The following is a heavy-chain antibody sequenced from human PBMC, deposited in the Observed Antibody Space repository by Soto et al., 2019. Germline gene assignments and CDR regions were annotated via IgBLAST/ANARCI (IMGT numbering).Heavy chain of an antibody. CDR2: IIPILGIA. Sequence: QVPLVQSGAEVKKPGSSVKVSCKASGGTFSSYTISWVRQAPGQGLEWMGRIIPILGIANYAQKFQGRVTITADKSTSTAYMELSSLRSEDTAVYYCARVAGTTATSYYYYYYMDVWGKGTTVTVSS. J-gene: IGHJ6*03. CDR3: ARVAGTTATSYYYYYYMDV. D-gene: IGHD1-7*01. V-gene: IGHV1-69*02. CDR1: GGTFSSYT.